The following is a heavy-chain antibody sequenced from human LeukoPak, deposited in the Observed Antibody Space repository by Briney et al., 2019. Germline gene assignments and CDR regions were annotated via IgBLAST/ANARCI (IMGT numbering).Heavy chain of an antibody. CDR1: GFTFSTYT. CDR2: ITSGSSFI. CDR3: ARVFGSGNLDY. D-gene: IGHD3-10*01. J-gene: IGHJ4*02. Sequence: PGGSLRLSCAASGFTFSTYTVNWVRQAPGKGLEWVSSITSGSSFIYYADSLKGRFTISRDNAKNSLYLQMDSLRAEDTAVYYCARVFGSGNLDYWGQGTPVTVSS. V-gene: IGHV3-21*01.